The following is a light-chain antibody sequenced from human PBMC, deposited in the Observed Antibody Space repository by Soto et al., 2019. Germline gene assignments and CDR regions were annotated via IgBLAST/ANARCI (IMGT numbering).Light chain of an antibody. J-gene: IGKJ5*01. Sequence: IVLTQSPGILSLSPGERATLSCRASQSVSSSYLAWYQQKPGQAPRLLIYGASSRATGIPDRFSGSGSGTDFTLTISILEPEDFAVYYCQQYGSLITFGQGTRLEIK. V-gene: IGKV3-20*01. CDR1: QSVSSSY. CDR2: GAS. CDR3: QQYGSLIT.